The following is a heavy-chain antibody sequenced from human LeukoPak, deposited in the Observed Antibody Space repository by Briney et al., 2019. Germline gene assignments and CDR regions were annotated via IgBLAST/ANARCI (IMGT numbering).Heavy chain of an antibody. Sequence: GGSLRLSCAASRFTFSSYWMHWVRQAPGKGLVWVSRINSDGSSTSYADSVKGRFTISRDNAKNTLYLQMNSLRAEDTAVYYCASSYYGSGSYYSYYGMDVWGKGTTVTVSS. CDR3: ASSYYGSGSYYSYYGMDV. D-gene: IGHD3-10*01. V-gene: IGHV3-74*01. J-gene: IGHJ6*04. CDR1: RFTFSSYW. CDR2: INSDGSST.